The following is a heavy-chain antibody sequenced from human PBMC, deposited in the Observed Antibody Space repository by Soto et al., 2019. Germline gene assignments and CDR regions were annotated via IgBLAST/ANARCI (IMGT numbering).Heavy chain of an antibody. V-gene: IGHV1-18*01. J-gene: IGHJ4*02. CDR3: ARDRTNFLDY. Sequence: QVQLVQSGSEVEKPGASVKVSCKASGYTFTDHSLSWARLAPGHGLEWMGWISTSRGNTNFAQKFQGRLTLTTDTSTNTAYMELKSLRSDDTAVYYWARDRTNFLDYWGQGILVTVSS. CDR1: GYTFTDHS. CDR2: ISTSRGNT. D-gene: IGHD2-8*01.